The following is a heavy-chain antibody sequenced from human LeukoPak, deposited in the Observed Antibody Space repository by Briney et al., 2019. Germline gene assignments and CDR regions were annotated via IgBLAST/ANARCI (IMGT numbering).Heavy chain of an antibody. J-gene: IGHJ4*02. Sequence: QPGGSLRLSCVVSGITFSTSWMSWVRQAPGKGLEWVANIKPDGSEKYYLDSVKGRFTISRDNAKNSLFLQMNSLRAEDTAVHYCARARNAEADYWGQGTLVTVSS. D-gene: IGHD1-1*01. CDR3: ARARNAEADY. CDR1: GITFSTSW. CDR2: IKPDGSEK. V-gene: IGHV3-7*01.